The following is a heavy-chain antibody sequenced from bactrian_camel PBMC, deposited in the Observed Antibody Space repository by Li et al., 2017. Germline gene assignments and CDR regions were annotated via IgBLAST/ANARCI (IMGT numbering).Heavy chain of an antibody. J-gene: IGHJ4*01. CDR1: GYTISSNC. CDR3: AAKEGGGGWDLLRQSYYNY. Sequence: VQLVESGGGSVQAGGSLRLSCAASGYTISSNCMAWFRQVPGKEREGIAFIDGDGSTRYLDFVKGRFTISKDDAENTLYLQMNKLKPEDTAMYYCAAKEGGGGWDLLRQSYYNYWGQGTQVTVS. V-gene: IGHV3S44*01. D-gene: IGHD1*01. CDR2: FIDGDGST.